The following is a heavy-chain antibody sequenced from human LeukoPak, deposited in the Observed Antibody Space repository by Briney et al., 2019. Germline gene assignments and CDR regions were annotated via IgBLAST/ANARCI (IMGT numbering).Heavy chain of an antibody. V-gene: IGHV4-39*07. CDR1: GGSISSSSYY. Sequence: SETLSLTCTVSGGSISSSSYYWGWIRQPPGKGLEWIGSIYYSGSTYYNPSLKSRVTISVDTSKNQFSLKLSSVTAADTAVYYCARDTIAAAGTNGGTFDYWGQGTLVTVSS. D-gene: IGHD6-13*01. CDR2: IYYSGST. J-gene: IGHJ4*02. CDR3: ARDTIAAAGTNGGTFDY.